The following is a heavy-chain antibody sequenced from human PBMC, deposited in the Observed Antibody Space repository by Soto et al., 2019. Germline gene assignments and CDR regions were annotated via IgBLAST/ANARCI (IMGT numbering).Heavy chain of an antibody. Sequence: QVQLVQSGAEVKKPGSSVKVSCKASGDTFSSYAISWVRQAPGQGLEWMGGIIPIFGTANYAQKFQGRVTITADESTSTAYMELSSLRSEDTAVYYCARDRGYSYSYYFDYWGQGTLVTVSS. CDR2: IIPIFGTA. V-gene: IGHV1-69*01. D-gene: IGHD5-18*01. CDR3: ARDRGYSYSYYFDY. J-gene: IGHJ4*02. CDR1: GDTFSSYA.